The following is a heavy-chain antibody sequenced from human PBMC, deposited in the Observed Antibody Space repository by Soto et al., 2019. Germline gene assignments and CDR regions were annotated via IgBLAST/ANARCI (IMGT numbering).Heavy chain of an antibody. D-gene: IGHD3-3*01. CDR2: TYYRSKWYN. V-gene: IGHV6-1*01. CDR3: ARDPNTYYDFWSGYYTKYYYYYMDV. J-gene: IGHJ6*03. Sequence: SQTLSLTCAISGDSVSSNSAAWNWIRQSPSRGLEWLGRTYYRSKWYNDYAVSVKSRITINPDTSKNQFSLQLNSVTPEDTAVYYCARDPNTYYDFWSGYYTKYYYYYMDVWGKGTTVTVSS. CDR1: GDSVSSNSAA.